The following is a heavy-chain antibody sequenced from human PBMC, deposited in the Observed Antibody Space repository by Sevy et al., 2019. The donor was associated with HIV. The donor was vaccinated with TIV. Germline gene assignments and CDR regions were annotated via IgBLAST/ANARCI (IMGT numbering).Heavy chain of an antibody. CDR1: GFTVSSNY. Sequence: GGSLRLSCAASGFTVSSNYMSWVRQAPGKGLEWVSVIYSGGSTYYADSVKGRFTISRDNSKNMQYLQMNSMRAEDTAVYYCARERGTGPVDYWGQGTLVTVSS. CDR2: IYSGGST. V-gene: IGHV3-53*01. J-gene: IGHJ4*02. CDR3: ARERGTGPVDY.